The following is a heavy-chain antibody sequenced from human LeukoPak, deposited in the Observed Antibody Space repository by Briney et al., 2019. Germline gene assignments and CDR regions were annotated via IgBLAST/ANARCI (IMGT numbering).Heavy chain of an antibody. CDR2: IIPIFGTA. CDR3: TKGTNAARHYFDY. D-gene: IGHD2-15*01. Sequence: SVTVSCKASGGTFSSYAISWVRQAPGQGLEWMGGIIPIFGTANYAQKFQGRVTITTDESTSTAYMELSSLRAEDTALYYCTKGTNAARHYFDYWGQGTLVTVSS. CDR1: GGTFSSYA. J-gene: IGHJ4*02. V-gene: IGHV1-69*05.